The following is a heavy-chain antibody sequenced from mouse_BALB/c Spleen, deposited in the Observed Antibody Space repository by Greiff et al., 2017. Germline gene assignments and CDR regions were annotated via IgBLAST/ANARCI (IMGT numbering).Heavy chain of an antibody. Sequence: VQLQQSGAELVKPGASVKLSCTASGFNIKDSYMHWVKQRPEQGLEWIGWIDPANGNTKYDPKFQGKATITADTSSNTAYLQLSSLTSEDTAVYYCAREVDDYVAGFDYWGQGTTLTVSS. CDR2: IDPANGNT. CDR1: GFNIKDSY. J-gene: IGHJ2*01. V-gene: IGHV14-3*02. CDR3: AREVDDYVAGFDY. D-gene: IGHD2-4*01.